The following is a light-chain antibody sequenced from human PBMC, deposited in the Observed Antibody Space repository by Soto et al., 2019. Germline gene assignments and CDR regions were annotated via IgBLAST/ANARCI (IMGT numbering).Light chain of an antibody. J-gene: IGKJ2*01. CDR3: QQYNSYSHT. Sequence: DIQMTQSPSTLSASVGDRVTITCRASQSISSWLAWYQQKPGKAPKLLIYDASSLESGVPSRFSGSGSGTAFTLTISSLQPDDFATYYCQQYNSYSHTFGQGTKLEIK. CDR2: DAS. V-gene: IGKV1-5*01. CDR1: QSISSW.